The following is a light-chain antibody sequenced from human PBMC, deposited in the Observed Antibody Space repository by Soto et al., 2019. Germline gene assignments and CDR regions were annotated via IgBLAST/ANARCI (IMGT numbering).Light chain of an antibody. J-gene: IGLJ1*01. CDR2: DVS. CDR1: SSDVGAYNY. V-gene: IGLV2-14*01. Sequence: QSVLTQPASVPGSPGQSITISCTGTSSDVGAYNYVSWYQQHPGKAPKLMIYDVSNRPSGVSSRFSGSKSGNTASLTFSGLQAEDEADYYCSSYTTSSIYVFGTGTKVTVL. CDR3: SSYTTSSIYV.